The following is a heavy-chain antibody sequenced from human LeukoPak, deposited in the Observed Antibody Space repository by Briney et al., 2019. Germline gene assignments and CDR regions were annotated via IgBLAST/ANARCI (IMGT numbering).Heavy chain of an antibody. CDR1: GFTVSSNY. Sequence: GGSLRLSCAASGFTVSSNYMSRVRQAPGKGLEWVSVIYSGGSTYYADSVKGRFTISRDNSKNTLYLQMNSLRAEDTAVYYCASNLRTDYYYGMDVWGQGTTVTVSS. J-gene: IGHJ6*02. CDR3: ASNLRTDYYYGMDV. CDR2: IYSGGST. D-gene: IGHD1-14*01. V-gene: IGHV3-53*01.